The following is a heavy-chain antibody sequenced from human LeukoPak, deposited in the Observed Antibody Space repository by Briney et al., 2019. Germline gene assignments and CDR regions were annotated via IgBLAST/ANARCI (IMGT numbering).Heavy chain of an antibody. Sequence: GGSLRLSCAASGFTFSSYSMNWVRQAPGKVLEWVSSISSSSSYIYYADSVKGRFTISRDNAKNSLYLQMNSLRAEDTAVYYCARDERIVVVIAPTDAFDIWGQGTMVTVSS. CDR1: GFTFSSYS. V-gene: IGHV3-21*01. D-gene: IGHD2-21*01. CDR3: ARDERIVVVIAPTDAFDI. CDR2: ISSSSSYI. J-gene: IGHJ3*02.